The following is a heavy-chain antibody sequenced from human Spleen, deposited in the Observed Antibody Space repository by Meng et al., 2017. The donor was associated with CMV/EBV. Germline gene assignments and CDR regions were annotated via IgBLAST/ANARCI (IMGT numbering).Heavy chain of an antibody. CDR2: ITADGTIT. CDR1: GFSFSSYW. Sequence: RLSCVASGFSFSSYWMHWVRQGPGKGLVWVSRITADGTITSYADSVRGRFTISRDNAKNTLYLHMDSLTAEDTAMYYCARDATLPDYWGQGTLVTVSS. J-gene: IGHJ4*02. D-gene: IGHD2-2*01. CDR3: ARDATLPDY. V-gene: IGHV3-74*01.